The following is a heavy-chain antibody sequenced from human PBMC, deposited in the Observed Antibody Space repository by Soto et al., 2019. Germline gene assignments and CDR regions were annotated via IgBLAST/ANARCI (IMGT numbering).Heavy chain of an antibody. CDR3: AKVSHAIAVAGPGRGYWYFDL. CDR2: ISGSGGST. Sequence: HPGGSLRLSCAASGFTFSSYAMSWVRQAPGKGLEWVSAISGSGGSTYYADSVKGRFTISRDNSKNTLYLQMNSLRAEDTAVYYCAKVSHAIAVAGPGRGYWYFDLWGRGTLVTVSS. V-gene: IGHV3-23*01. D-gene: IGHD6-19*01. J-gene: IGHJ2*01. CDR1: GFTFSSYA.